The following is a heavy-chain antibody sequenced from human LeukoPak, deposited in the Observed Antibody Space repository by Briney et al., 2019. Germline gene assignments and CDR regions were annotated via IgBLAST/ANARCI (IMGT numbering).Heavy chain of an antibody. Sequence: SETLSLTCAVSGGSITSDYLSWLRQSPGKGLEWLGYIYSRGTNYNPSFMRRVTISADTSRNHFSMKLTSVTAADTAVYFCARERGTANYDDSGLTLHYYYMDVWGKGTPVTVSS. V-gene: IGHV4-59*13. CDR1: GGSITSDY. CDR3: ARERGTANYDDSGLTLHYYYMDV. J-gene: IGHJ6*03. D-gene: IGHD4-17*01. CDR2: IYSRGT.